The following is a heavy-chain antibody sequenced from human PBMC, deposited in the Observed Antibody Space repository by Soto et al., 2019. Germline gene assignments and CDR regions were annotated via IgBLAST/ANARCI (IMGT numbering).Heavy chain of an antibody. D-gene: IGHD5-12*01. V-gene: IGHV3-33*01. CDR1: GFTFSSYG. CDR3: ARDRGYSGYEYYYYYGMDV. Sequence: QVQLVESGGGVVQPGRSLRLSCEASGFTFSSYGMHWVRQAPGKGLEWVAVIWDDGSNKYYADSVKGRFTISRDNSKNMLYLQTNSLRAEDTAVYYCARDRGYSGYEYYYYYGMDVWGQGTTVTVSS. CDR2: IWDDGSNK. J-gene: IGHJ6*02.